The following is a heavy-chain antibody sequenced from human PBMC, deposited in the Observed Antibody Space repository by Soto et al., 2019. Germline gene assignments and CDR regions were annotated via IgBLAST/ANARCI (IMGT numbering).Heavy chain of an antibody. CDR3: ARVGLGYIYGPGYHYYGMDV. V-gene: IGHV4-34*01. D-gene: IGHD5-18*01. CDR2: INHSGST. Sequence: SETLSLTCAVYGGSFSGYYWNWIRQPPGKGQEWIGEINHSGSTNYNPSLKSRVTISVDTSKNQFSLKLSSVTAADTAVYYCARVGLGYIYGPGYHYYGMDVWGQGTTVTVSS. CDR1: GGSFSGYY. J-gene: IGHJ6*02.